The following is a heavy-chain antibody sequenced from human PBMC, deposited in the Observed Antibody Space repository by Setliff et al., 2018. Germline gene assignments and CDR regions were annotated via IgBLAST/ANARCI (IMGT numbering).Heavy chain of an antibody. CDR3: AGTPARGTTWLSPFDY. V-gene: IGHV4-4*07. Sequence: SETLSLTCTVSGGSISSYYWSWIRQPAGKGLEWIGLIQSTGNTNYNPSLQSRVTISIDTSKNQFSLKMTSVTAADTAMYFCAGTPARGTTWLSPFDYWGQGTLVTVSS. CDR1: GGSISSYY. CDR2: IQSTGNT. D-gene: IGHD5-12*01. J-gene: IGHJ4*02.